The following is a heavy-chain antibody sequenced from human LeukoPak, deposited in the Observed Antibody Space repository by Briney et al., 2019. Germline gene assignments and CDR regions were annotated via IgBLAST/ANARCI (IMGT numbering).Heavy chain of an antibody. J-gene: IGHJ4*02. Sequence: ASVKVSCKASGYTFTGHYLHWVRQAPGQGLEWMGWINPNIGDTNYAQKIQGRVTMTRDTSINTVYMELSRLISDDMAVYYCVRGDGYTSTRPLGYWGQGTPVTVSS. V-gene: IGHV1-2*02. D-gene: IGHD2-2*02. CDR2: INPNIGDT. CDR1: GYTFTGHY. CDR3: VRGDGYTSTRPLGY.